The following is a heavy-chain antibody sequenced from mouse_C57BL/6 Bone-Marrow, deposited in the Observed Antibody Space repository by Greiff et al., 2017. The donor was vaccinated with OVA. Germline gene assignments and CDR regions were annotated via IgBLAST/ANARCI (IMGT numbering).Heavy chain of an antibody. D-gene: IGHD2-1*01. CDR2: IDPENGDT. J-gene: IGHJ3*01. Sequence: EVQLQQSGAELVRPGASVKLSCTASGFNIKDDYMHWVKQRPEQGLEWIGWIDPENGDTEYASKLQGKATITADTSSNTAYLQLSSLTSEDTAVYYCTTGKDLLWAWFAYWGQGTLVTVSA. V-gene: IGHV14-4*01. CDR3: TTGKDLLWAWFAY. CDR1: GFNIKDDY.